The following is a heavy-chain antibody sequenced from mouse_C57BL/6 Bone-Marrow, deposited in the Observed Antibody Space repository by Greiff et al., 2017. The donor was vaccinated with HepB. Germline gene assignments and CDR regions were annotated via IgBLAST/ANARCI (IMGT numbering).Heavy chain of an antibody. V-gene: IGHV1-82*01. D-gene: IGHD1-1*01. CDR2: IYPGDGDT. Sequence: VKLQESGPELVKPGASVKISCKASGYAFSSSWMNWVKQRPGKGLEWIGRIYPGDGDTNYNGKFKGKATLTADKSSSTAYMQLSSLTSEDSAVYFCASLRDYYGSSYLYYFDYWGQGTTLTVSS. J-gene: IGHJ2*01. CDR1: GYAFSSSW. CDR3: ASLRDYYGSSYLYYFDY.